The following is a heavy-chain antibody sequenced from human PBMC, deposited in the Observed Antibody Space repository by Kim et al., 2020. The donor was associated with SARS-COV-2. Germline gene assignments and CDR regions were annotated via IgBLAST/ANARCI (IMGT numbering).Heavy chain of an antibody. CDR2: IVVGRGNT. D-gene: IGHD3-10*01. CDR3: AADKVAGGSSHFDY. J-gene: IGHJ4*02. V-gene: IGHV1-58*02. Sequence: SVKVSCKAYGFTFTSSAIQWVRQARGQRLEWIGWIVVGRGNTKYAQKFQERVTITRDMTTSTAYMELSSLRSEDTAVYYCAADKVAGGSSHFDYWGQGT. CDR1: GFTFTSSA.